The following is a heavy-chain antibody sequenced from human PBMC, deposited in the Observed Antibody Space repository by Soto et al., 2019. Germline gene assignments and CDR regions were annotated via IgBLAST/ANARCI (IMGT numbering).Heavy chain of an antibody. CDR1: GGSISDYQ. CDR3: ARMRGLGEISPYFDS. V-gene: IGHV4-59*01. J-gene: IGHJ4*02. D-gene: IGHD3-16*02. Sequence: QVQLQESGPGLVKPSATLSLTCSISGGSISDYQWNWIRQPPGKGLEWIGYIYYSGRTNYNPSLNSRVTLSLDTSAQQFSLRLRSVTAADTAVYYCARMRGLGEISPYFDSWGQGALVTVSS. CDR2: IYYSGRT.